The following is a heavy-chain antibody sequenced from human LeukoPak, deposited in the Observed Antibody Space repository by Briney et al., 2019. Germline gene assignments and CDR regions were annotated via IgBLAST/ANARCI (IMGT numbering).Heavy chain of an antibody. CDR3: AKGRYGDPYYYFDY. CDR1: GFTFSSYE. V-gene: IGHV3-64*01. D-gene: IGHD4-17*01. Sequence: GGSLRLSCSASGFTFSSYEMNWVRQAPGKGLEYVSAISSNGGSTYYANSVKGRFTISRDNSKNTLYLQMGSLRAEDMAVYYCAKGRYGDPYYYFDYWGQGTLVTVSS. J-gene: IGHJ4*02. CDR2: ISSNGGST.